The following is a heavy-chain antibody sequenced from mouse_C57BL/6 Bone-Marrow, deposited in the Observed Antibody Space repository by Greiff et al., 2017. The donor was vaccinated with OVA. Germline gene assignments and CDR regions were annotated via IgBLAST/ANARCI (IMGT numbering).Heavy chain of an antibody. D-gene: IGHD4-1*01. Sequence: VQLQQPGAELVRPGTSVKLSCKASGYTFTSYWMHWVKQRPGQGLEWIGVIDPSDIYTNYNQKFKGKATLTVDTSSSTAYMQLSSLTSEDSAVYYCATLNWDYWYFDVWGTGTTVTVSS. V-gene: IGHV1-59*01. CDR1: GYTFTSYW. J-gene: IGHJ1*03. CDR3: ATLNWDYWYFDV. CDR2: IDPSDIYT.